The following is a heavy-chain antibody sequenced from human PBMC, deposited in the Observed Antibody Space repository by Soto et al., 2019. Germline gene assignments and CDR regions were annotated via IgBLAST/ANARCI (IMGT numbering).Heavy chain of an antibody. CDR2: INSDGSST. Sequence: GGSLRLSCVGSGFTFSDSVMAWVRQAPGKGLEWLSRINSDGSSTSHADSVKGRFTVSRDNAKNTLYLQMSSLRAEDTAVYYCARPQYLPDDVFDVWGRGTVVTVSS. CDR1: GFTFSDSV. J-gene: IGHJ3*01. D-gene: IGHD2-2*01. CDR3: ARPQYLPDDVFDV. V-gene: IGHV3-74*01.